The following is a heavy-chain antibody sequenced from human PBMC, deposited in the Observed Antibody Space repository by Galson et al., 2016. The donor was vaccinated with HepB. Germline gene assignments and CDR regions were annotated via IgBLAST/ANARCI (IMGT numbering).Heavy chain of an antibody. CDR1: GDSVASNSAA. V-gene: IGHV6-1*01. D-gene: IGHD2-15*01. CDR2: TYYRSKWYN. CDR3: ARVRCSPFRCQNWFDP. Sequence: CAISGDSVASNSAAWTWIRQSPLRGLEWLGRTYYRSKWYNDYAVSVKSRISIHPDTSKNQFSLQLYSVTPEDTAVYYCARVRCSPFRCQNWFDPWGQGTLVTVSS. J-gene: IGHJ5*02.